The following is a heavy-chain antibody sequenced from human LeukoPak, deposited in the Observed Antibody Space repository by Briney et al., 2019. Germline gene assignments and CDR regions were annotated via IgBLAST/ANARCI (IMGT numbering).Heavy chain of an antibody. V-gene: IGHV3-53*01. CDR1: GFTVSTNY. CDR3: ACLLRDY. CDR2: IYSGDGT. Sequence: GGSLRLSCAASGFTVSTNYMNWVRQAPGKGLEWVSVIYSGDGTYYADSVKGRFTISRDNSKNTLYLQMNNLRVEDTAVYYCACLLRDYWGQGTLVTVSS. J-gene: IGHJ4*02. D-gene: IGHD1-26*01.